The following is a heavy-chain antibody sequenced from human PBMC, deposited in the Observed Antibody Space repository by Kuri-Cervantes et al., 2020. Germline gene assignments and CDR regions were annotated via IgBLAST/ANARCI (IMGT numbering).Heavy chain of an antibody. J-gene: IGHJ5*02. CDR3: ARGPWSRRQFDP. Sequence: GESLKISCAASGFTFSSYGMHWVRQAPGKGLEWVAVIWYDGSNKYYADSVKGRFTISRDNAKNSSYLQMNSLRAEDTAVYYCARGPWSRRQFDPWGQGTLVTVSS. CDR1: GFTFSSYG. V-gene: IGHV3-33*01. D-gene: IGHD2-8*01. CDR2: IWYDGSNK.